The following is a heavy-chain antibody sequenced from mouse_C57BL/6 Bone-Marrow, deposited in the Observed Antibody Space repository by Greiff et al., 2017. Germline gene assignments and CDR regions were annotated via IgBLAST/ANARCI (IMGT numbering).Heavy chain of an antibody. Sequence: QVQLQQPGAELVKPGASVKLSCKASGYTFTSYWMHWVKQRPGQGLEWIGMIHPNSGSTNYNQKFKGKSTLTVDKSSSTAYMQLSSLTSEDSAVYYCARDWGDGSSWGDWYFDVWGTGTTVTVSS. J-gene: IGHJ1*03. V-gene: IGHV1-64*01. CDR1: GYTFTSYW. CDR3: ARDWGDGSSWGDWYFDV. D-gene: IGHD1-1*01. CDR2: IHPNSGST.